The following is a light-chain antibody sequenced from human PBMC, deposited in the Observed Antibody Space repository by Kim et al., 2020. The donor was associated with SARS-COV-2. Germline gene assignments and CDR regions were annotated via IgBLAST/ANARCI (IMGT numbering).Light chain of an antibody. Sequence: DIHLTQSASSLSASVGDRVTIACRSSQSITNYLNWYQQRPGKAPKLLIYASSTLQRGVPSRFSGSGSGTDFTLTISSLQPEDLATYFCQQSHTDPLLSFGGGTKVDIK. CDR2: ASS. CDR3: QQSHTDPLLS. V-gene: IGKV1-39*01. J-gene: IGKJ4*01. CDR1: QSITNY.